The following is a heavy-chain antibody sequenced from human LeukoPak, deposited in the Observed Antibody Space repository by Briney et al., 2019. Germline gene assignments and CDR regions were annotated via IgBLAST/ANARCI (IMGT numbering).Heavy chain of an antibody. D-gene: IGHD3-16*01. J-gene: IGHJ4*02. CDR3: AAYYDYVWGNYAFDY. CDR2: ISYDGSNK. CDR1: GFTFSSYG. Sequence: PGGSLRLSCAASGFTFSSYGMHWVRQAPGKGLEWVAVISYDGSNKYYADSVKGRFTISRDNSKNTLYLQMNSLRAEDTAVYYCAAYYDYVWGNYAFDYWGQGTLVTVSS. V-gene: IGHV3-30*03.